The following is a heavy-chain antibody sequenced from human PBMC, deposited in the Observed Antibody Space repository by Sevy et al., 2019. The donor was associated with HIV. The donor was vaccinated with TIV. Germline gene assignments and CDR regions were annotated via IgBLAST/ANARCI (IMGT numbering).Heavy chain of an antibody. CDR2: FDPEDGET. D-gene: IGHD1-1*01. Sequence: ASVKVSCKVSGYTLTELSMHWVRQAPGKGLEWMGGFDPEDGETIYAQKFQGRVTMTEDKPTYTAHMELSSLRSKDTAVYYCATVLDQNWFDPWGQGTLVTVSS. V-gene: IGHV1-24*01. J-gene: IGHJ5*02. CDR3: ATVLDQNWFDP. CDR1: GYTLTELS.